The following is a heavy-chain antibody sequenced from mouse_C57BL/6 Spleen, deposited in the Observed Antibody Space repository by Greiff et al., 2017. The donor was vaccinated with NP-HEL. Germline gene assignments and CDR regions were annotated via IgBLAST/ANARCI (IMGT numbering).Heavy chain of an antibody. V-gene: IGHV1-80*01. Sequence: VQRVESGAELVKPGASVKISCKASGYAFSSYWMNWVKQRPGKGLEWIGQIYPGDGDTNYNGKFKGKATLTADNSSSTAYMQLSSLTSEDSAVYFCARLGTTVVVRDFDYWGQGTTLTVSS. CDR2: IYPGDGDT. J-gene: IGHJ2*01. CDR3: ARLGTTVVVRDFDY. D-gene: IGHD1-1*01. CDR1: GYAFSSYW.